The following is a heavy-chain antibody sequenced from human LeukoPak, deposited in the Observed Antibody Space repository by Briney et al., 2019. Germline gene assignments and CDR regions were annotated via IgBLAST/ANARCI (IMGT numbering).Heavy chain of an antibody. Sequence: GGSLRLSCVASDFNFRSNWMDWVRQAPGKGLEWVANIKGDGSEKNYVDSVKGRFSISRDNAKNSLYLEMNSLRAEDTGVYYCAKESDWNLDYWGQGAPVTVSS. J-gene: IGHJ4*02. CDR2: IKGDGSEK. CDR3: AKESDWNLDY. V-gene: IGHV3-7*04. CDR1: DFNFRSNW. D-gene: IGHD1-1*01.